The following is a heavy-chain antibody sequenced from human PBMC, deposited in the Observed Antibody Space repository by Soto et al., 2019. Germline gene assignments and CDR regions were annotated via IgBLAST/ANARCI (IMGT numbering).Heavy chain of an antibody. D-gene: IGHD6-13*01. J-gene: IGHJ4*02. CDR1: GFTFSSFS. CDR3: ARDSSSWPYYFDY. Sequence: PGGSLILSCGASGFTFSSFSMNWVRQDPGKGLEWLSYITSSSITIYYADSVKGRFTISRDNAKNSLYLQMNSLRDEDTAVYYCARDSSSWPYYFDYWGQGTLVTVSS. CDR2: ITSSSITI. V-gene: IGHV3-48*02.